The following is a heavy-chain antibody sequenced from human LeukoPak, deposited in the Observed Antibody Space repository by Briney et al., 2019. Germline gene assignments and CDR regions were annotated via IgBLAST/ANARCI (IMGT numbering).Heavy chain of an antibody. CDR3: VRGPGDYYSTDY. J-gene: IGHJ4*02. CDR2: IHYSGRI. D-gene: IGHD2-21*01. CDR1: GGSISSHY. V-gene: IGHV4-59*11. Sequence: SETLSLTCSVSGGSISSHYWSWIRQPPGKGLEWIGYIHYSGRINYNPYFKSRVTISADTSKNQLSLKVTSVTAADTAVYYCVRGPGDYYSTDYWGQGTLVTVSS.